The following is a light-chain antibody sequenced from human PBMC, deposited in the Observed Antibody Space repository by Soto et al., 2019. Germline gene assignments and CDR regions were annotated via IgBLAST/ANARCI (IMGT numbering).Light chain of an antibody. V-gene: IGKV1-5*03. CDR3: QQYGSSSPWT. Sequence: DIQMTQSPSTLSASVGDRVTITCRASQSVGSCLAWYQQKPGKAPKLLIYKASSIESGVPSSFSGSGSGTEFSLTFSSLQPDDFASYHCQQYGSSSPWTFGQGTKVEIK. CDR2: KAS. J-gene: IGKJ1*01. CDR1: QSVGSC.